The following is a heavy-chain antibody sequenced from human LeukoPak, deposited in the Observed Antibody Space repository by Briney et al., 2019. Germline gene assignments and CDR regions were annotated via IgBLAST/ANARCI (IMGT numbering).Heavy chain of an antibody. CDR3: ARGRISNWGFEGTLFDA. J-gene: IGHJ4*02. V-gene: IGHV4-59*01. CDR2: IYYSGNS. Sequence: SETLSLTCTVSGGSISSYYWSWIRQPPGKGLEWIGYIYYSGNSNYNPSLKSRVTISVDTSKNQISLKLSSVTAADTAVYFCARGRISNWGFEGTLFDAWGQGVLVTVSS. D-gene: IGHD7-27*01. CDR1: GGSISSYY.